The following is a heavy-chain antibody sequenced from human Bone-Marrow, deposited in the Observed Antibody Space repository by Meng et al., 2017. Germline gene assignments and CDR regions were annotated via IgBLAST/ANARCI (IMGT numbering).Heavy chain of an antibody. CDR1: GYNFASYW. Sequence: KVSCKASGYNFASYWIGWVRQTPGKGLEWMTIIYPGDSDARYNPSFQGQVTISTDKSITTAYLQWRSLRSSDTTIYYCARLRYCNGLTCYDPFDYWGQGTLVTVSS. CDR2: IYPGDSDA. CDR3: ARLRYCNGLTCYDPFDY. J-gene: IGHJ4*02. V-gene: IGHV5-51*01. D-gene: IGHD2-15*01.